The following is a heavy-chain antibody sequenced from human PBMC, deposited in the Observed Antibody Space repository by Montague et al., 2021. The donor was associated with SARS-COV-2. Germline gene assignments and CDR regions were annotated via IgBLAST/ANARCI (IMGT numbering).Heavy chain of an antibody. V-gene: IGHV4-59*01. D-gene: IGHD5-18*01. CDR3: DTADEPGRPADLDY. J-gene: IGHJ4*02. Sequence: SETLSLTCTVSNVSINNYSRGWVRQAPGKGLEGIGRIYNSGTTDYNPSLRGRLTISMDTSRYQFSLKLKSVTTADAAIYYCDTADEPGRPADLDYWGRGILVTVSS. CDR1: NVSINNYS. CDR2: IYNSGTT.